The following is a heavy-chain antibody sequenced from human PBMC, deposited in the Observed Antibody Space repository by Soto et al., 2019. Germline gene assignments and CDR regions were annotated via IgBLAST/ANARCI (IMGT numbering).Heavy chain of an antibody. J-gene: IGHJ3*02. V-gene: IGHV4-30-4*01. Sequence: SETLSLTCTVSGGSISSGDYYWSWIRQPPGKGLEWIGYIYYSGSTYYNPSLKSRVTISVDTSKNQFSLKLSSVTAADTAVYYCARDSDGLYDAFDIWGQGTMVTVSS. CDR3: ARDSDGLYDAFDI. D-gene: IGHD3-10*01. CDR2: IYYSGST. CDR1: GGSISSGDYY.